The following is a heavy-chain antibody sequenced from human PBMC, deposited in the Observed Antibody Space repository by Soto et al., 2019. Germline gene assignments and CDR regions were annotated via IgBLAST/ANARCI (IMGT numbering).Heavy chain of an antibody. Sequence: QVQLVESGGGVVQPGRSLRLSCAASGCTFSSYGMHWVRQAPGKGLEWVAAISYDGSNKYYADSVKGRFTISRDNSKNTLYLQMNSLRAEDTAVYYCAKEGIAAAGTGVEFGFDYWGQGTLVTVSS. J-gene: IGHJ4*02. V-gene: IGHV3-30*18. CDR3: AKEGIAAAGTGVEFGFDY. CDR1: GCTFSSYG. D-gene: IGHD6-13*01. CDR2: ISYDGSNK.